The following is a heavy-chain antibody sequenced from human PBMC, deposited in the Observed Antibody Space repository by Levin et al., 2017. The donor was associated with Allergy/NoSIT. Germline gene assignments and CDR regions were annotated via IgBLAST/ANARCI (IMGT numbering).Heavy chain of an antibody. Sequence: SLKISCAASGFTFDDYAMHWVRQAPGKGLEWVSGISWNSGSIGYADSVKGRFTISRDNAKNSLYLQMNSLRAEDTALYYCAKDIEQLPKNAFDIWGQGTMVTVSS. D-gene: IGHD6-6*01. J-gene: IGHJ3*02. V-gene: IGHV3-9*01. CDR3: AKDIEQLPKNAFDI. CDR2: ISWNSGSI. CDR1: GFTFDDYA.